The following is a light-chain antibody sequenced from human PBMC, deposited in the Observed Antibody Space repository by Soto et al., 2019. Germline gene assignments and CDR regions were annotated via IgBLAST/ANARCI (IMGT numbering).Light chain of an antibody. V-gene: IGLV2-14*01. CDR3: SSYTSSSTLVV. J-gene: IGLJ2*01. Sequence: SALTQPASVSGSPGQSITISCTGTSSDVGGYNYVSWYQQHPGKAPKLMIYDVSNRPSGVSNRFSGSKSGNTASLTISGLQAEDEADYYCSSYTSSSTLVVFGGGTQLPS. CDR2: DVS. CDR1: SSDVGGYNY.